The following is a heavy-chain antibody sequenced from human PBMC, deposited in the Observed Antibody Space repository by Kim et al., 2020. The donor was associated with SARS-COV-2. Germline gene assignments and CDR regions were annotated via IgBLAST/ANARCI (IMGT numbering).Heavy chain of an antibody. J-gene: IGHJ6*02. CDR1: GYTFTSYD. V-gene: IGHV1-8*01. CDR3: ARGPFYDYVWGSQVSYYYGMDV. CDR2: MNPNSGNT. D-gene: IGHD3-16*01. Sequence: ASVKVSCKASGYTFTSYDINWVRQATGQGLEWMGWMNPNSGNTGYAQKFQGRVTMTRNTSISTAYMELSSLRSEDTAVYYCARGPFYDYVWGSQVSYYYGMDVWGQGTTVTVSS.